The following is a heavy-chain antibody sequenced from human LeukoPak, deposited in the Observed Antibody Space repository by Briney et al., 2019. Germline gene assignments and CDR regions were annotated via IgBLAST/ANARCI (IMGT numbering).Heavy chain of an antibody. V-gene: IGHV4-34*01. D-gene: IGHD1-26*01. CDR1: GGSFSGYY. J-gene: IGHJ3*02. Sequence: PSETLSLTCAVYGGSFSGYYWSWIRQPPGKGLEWIGEINHSGSTNYNPSLKSRVTISVDTSKNQFSLKLSSVTAADTAVYYCARYREGAGAFDIWGQGTMVTVSS. CDR2: INHSGST. CDR3: ARYREGAGAFDI.